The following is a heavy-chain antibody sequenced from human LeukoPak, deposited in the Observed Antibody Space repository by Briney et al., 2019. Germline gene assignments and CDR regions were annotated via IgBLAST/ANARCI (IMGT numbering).Heavy chain of an antibody. J-gene: IGHJ4*02. V-gene: IGHV3-9*01. Sequence: AGGSLRLSCAASGFTFDDYAMHWVRQAPGKGLEWVSGISWNSGSIGYADSVKGRFTISRDNAKNSLYLQMNSLRAEYTALYYCAREFGYHFDYWGQGTLVTVSS. CDR3: AREFGYHFDY. CDR2: ISWNSGSI. CDR1: GFTFDDYA. D-gene: IGHD3-10*01.